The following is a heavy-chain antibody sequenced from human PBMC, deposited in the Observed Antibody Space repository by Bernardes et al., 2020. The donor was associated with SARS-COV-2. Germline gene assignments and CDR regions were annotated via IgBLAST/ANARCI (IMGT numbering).Heavy chain of an antibody. CDR2: IHYSGST. CDR1: GGSISGYY. J-gene: IGHJ4*02. V-gene: IGHV4-59*01. Sequence: SEPLSLTCTVSGGSISGYYWSWIRQPPGKGLEWIGYIHYSGSTKYYPSLKSRLTISVDTSKNQLSLKLSSVTAADTAVYYCARGAGGDYVDYWGQGTLVTVSS. D-gene: IGHD4-17*01. CDR3: ARGAGGDYVDY.